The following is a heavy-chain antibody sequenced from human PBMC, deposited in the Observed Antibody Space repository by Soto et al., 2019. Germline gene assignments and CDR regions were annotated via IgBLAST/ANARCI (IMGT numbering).Heavy chain of an antibody. D-gene: IGHD5-18*01. V-gene: IGHV3-23*01. CDR2: ISGSGGSS. Sequence: LRLSCAAAGFAFSTYAMTWVRQAPGKGLEWVSVISGSGGSSYYAASVKGRFTISRDNSKNTLYLQMNSLRAEDTAVYYCARGGYSYGYFDYWGQGTQVTVSS. CDR3: ARGGYSYGYFDY. J-gene: IGHJ4*02. CDR1: GFAFSTYA.